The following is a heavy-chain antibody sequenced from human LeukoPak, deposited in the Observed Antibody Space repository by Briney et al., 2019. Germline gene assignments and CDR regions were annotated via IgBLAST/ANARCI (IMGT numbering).Heavy chain of an antibody. D-gene: IGHD3-16*02. V-gene: IGHV4-59*08. J-gene: IGHJ4*02. Sequence: SETLSLTCTVSGGSISSYYWSWIRQPPGKGLEWIGYIYYSGSTNYNPSLKGRVTMSVDTSKNQFSLKLSSVTAADTAVYYCARVTYDYVWGSYRSRYYFDYWGQGTLVTVSS. CDR1: GGSISSYY. CDR2: IYYSGST. CDR3: ARVTYDYVWGSYRSRYYFDY.